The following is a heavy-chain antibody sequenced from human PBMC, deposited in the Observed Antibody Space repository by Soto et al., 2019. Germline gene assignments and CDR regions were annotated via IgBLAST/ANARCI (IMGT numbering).Heavy chain of an antibody. CDR1: GFSLSNARMG. D-gene: IGHD2-2*01. J-gene: IGHJ4*02. CDR3: AFLAPYPGYDY. Sequence: SGRTLVNPTETLTLTCTVSGFSLSNARMGVSWIRQPPGKALEWLAHIFSNDEKSYSTSLNSRLTISKDTSKSQVVLTMTNMDPVDTATYYCAFLAPYPGYDYWGQGTLVTV. CDR2: IFSNDEK. V-gene: IGHV2-26*01.